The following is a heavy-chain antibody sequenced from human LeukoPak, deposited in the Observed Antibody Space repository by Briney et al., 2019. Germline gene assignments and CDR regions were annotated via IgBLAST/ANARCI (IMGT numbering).Heavy chain of an antibody. CDR3: ARSPPGWYYDNSGQYYFDT. J-gene: IGHJ4*02. V-gene: IGHV4-59*08. CDR2: ISCTGNT. D-gene: IGHD3-22*01. CDR1: GGSISGYY. Sequence: SETLSLTCTVSGGSISGYYWSWIRQSPGKRLEWIAYISCTGNTNYNPSLKSRVTISLDTSKTHFSLTLSSLTAADTAVYYCARSPPGWYYDNSGQYYFDTWGQGALVTVSS.